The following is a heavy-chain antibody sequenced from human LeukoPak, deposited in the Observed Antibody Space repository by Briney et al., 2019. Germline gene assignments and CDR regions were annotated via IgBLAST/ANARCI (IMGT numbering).Heavy chain of an antibody. V-gene: IGHV4-31*03. CDR1: GGSISSGGYY. J-gene: IGHJ5*02. D-gene: IGHD3-3*01. Sequence: SSETLSLTCTVSGGSISSGGYYWSWIRQHPGKGLEWIGYIYYSGSTYCNPSLKSRVTISVDTSKNQFSLKLSSVTAADTAVYYCARSPSYDFWSGYYRRYNWFDPWGQGTLVTVSS. CDR2: IYYSGST. CDR3: ARSPSYDFWSGYYRRYNWFDP.